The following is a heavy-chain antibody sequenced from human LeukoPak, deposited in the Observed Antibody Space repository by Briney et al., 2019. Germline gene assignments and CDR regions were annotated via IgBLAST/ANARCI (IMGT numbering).Heavy chain of an antibody. J-gene: IGHJ4*02. CDR3: ARGSAGIDY. D-gene: IGHD6-13*01. V-gene: IGHV4-59*12. CDR2: IHYSGST. Sequence: PSETLSLTCAVYGGSFSGYYWSWIRQPPGKGLEWIGYIHYSGSTNYNPSLKSRVTMSVDTSKNQFSLKLSSVTAADTAVYYCARGSAGIDYWGQGTLVTVSS. CDR1: GGSFSGYY.